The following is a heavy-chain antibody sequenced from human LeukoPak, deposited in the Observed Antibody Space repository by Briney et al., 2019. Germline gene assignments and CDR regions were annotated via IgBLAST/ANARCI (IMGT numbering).Heavy chain of an antibody. J-gene: IGHJ4*02. D-gene: IGHD3-22*01. CDR2: ISGSGGST. CDR1: GFTFSSYA. V-gene: IGHV3-23*01. Sequence: PGGFLRLSCAASGFTFSSYAMSWVRQAPGKGLEWVSAISGSGGSTYYADSVKGRFTISRDNSKNTLYLQMNSLRAEDTAVYYCAKSIITMIVVVSPFDYWGQGTLVTVSS. CDR3: AKSIITMIVVVSPFDY.